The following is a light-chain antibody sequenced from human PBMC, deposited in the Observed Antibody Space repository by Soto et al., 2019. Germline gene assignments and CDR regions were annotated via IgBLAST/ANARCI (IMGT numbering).Light chain of an antibody. CDR3: QQYNSYPWT. J-gene: IGKJ1*01. V-gene: IGKV1-5*03. Sequence: DIQMTQSPSTQSASVGDRVTITCRASQSISSWLAWYQQKPGKAPKLLIYKASSLESGVPSRFSGSGSGTEFTLTISSLQPDEIATYYCQQYNSYPWTFGQGTKVEIK. CDR1: QSISSW. CDR2: KAS.